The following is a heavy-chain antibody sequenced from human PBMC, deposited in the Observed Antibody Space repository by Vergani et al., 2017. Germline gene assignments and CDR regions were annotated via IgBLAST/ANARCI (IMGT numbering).Heavy chain of an antibody. J-gene: IGHJ6*04. Sequence: EVQLVESGGGLVKPGGPLTLPCAASVFTFSSYSMNWVRQAPGKGLEWVSSISSSSSYIYYADSVKGRFTISRDNAKNSLYLQMNSLRAEDTAVYYCARDEYDNDGDARGYYFYGMDVWRKGP. CDR1: VFTFSSYS. CDR3: ARDEYDNDGDARGYYFYGMDV. D-gene: IGHD4-17*01. CDR2: ISSSSSYI. V-gene: IGHV3-21*01.